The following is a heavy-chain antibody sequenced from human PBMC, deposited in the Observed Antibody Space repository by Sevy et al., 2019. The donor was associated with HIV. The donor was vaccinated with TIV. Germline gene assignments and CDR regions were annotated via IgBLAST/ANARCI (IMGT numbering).Heavy chain of an antibody. CDR3: SRARATAVTPEYYFDY. V-gene: IGHV3-49*03. Sequence: GGSLRLSCTASGFSFDDYAMSWFRQAPGKGLEWVAFITRNSYEAYGGTREYAAYVKGRLTISRDDSKSIAYMQMTSLKTGVTAMYYCSRARATAVTPEYYFDYWGQGSLVTVSS. D-gene: IGHD2-15*01. CDR1: GFSFDDYA. J-gene: IGHJ4*02. CDR2: ITRNSYEAYGGTR.